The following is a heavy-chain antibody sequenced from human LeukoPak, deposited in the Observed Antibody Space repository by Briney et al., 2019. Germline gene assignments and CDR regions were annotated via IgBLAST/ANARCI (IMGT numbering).Heavy chain of an antibody. Sequence: SETLSLTCTVSGGSISSGGYYWSWIRQHPGKGLEWIGYIYYSGSTCYNPSLKSRVTISVDTSKNQFSLKLSSVTAADTAVYYCARDTSYGSGIDYWGQGTLVTVSS. CDR1: GGSISSGGYY. CDR3: ARDTSYGSGIDY. V-gene: IGHV4-31*03. D-gene: IGHD3-10*01. J-gene: IGHJ4*02. CDR2: IYYSGST.